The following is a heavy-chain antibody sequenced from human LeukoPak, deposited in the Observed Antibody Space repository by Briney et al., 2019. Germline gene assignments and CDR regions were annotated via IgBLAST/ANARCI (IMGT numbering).Heavy chain of an antibody. D-gene: IGHD2-2*02. CDR2: IYNSGSV. CDR3: ARYCCTSTRCPGIEH. V-gene: IGHV4-30-4*01. CDR1: SGSINSGNYF. J-gene: IGHJ1*01. Sequence: SETLSLTCTVSSGSINSGNYFWTWIRQPPRKGLEWIGYIYNSGSVYYNPSLNSRVTISADASKSQFSLKLTSVTAADTAVYYCARYCCTSTRCPGIEHWGQGTLVTVSS.